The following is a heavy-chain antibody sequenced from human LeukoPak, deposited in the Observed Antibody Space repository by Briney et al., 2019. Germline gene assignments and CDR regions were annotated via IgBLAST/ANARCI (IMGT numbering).Heavy chain of an antibody. Sequence: ETLSLTCAVYGGSFSGYYWSWVRQAPGKGLEWVGRIKRKSDGGTTDYAAPVKGRFTISRDDSKKMLFLQMSSLKTEDTAVYYCTTGGLEFLPFWGQGTLVTVSS. CDR3: TTGGLEFLPF. V-gene: IGHV3-15*01. CDR1: GGSFSGYY. D-gene: IGHD3-3*01. J-gene: IGHJ4*01. CDR2: IKRKSDGGTT.